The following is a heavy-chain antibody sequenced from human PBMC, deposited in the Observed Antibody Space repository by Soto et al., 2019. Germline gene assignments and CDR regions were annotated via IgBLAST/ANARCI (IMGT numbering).Heavy chain of an antibody. CDR1: GYTFTSYY. V-gene: IGHV1-46*01. D-gene: IGHD6-6*01. Sequence: QAQLVQSGAEVKKPGASVKVSCKASGYTFTSYYMHWVRHAPGQGLEWMGIINPSGGSTSYAQKFQGRVTMTRDTSTSTVYMELSSLRSEDTAVYYCARAGSSSRGLANYFDYWGQGTLVTVSS. J-gene: IGHJ4*02. CDR2: INPSGGST. CDR3: ARAGSSSRGLANYFDY.